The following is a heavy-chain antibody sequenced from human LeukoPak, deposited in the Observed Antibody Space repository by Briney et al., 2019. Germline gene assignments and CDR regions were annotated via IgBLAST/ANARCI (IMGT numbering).Heavy chain of an antibody. V-gene: IGHV4-59*01. CDR2: IFYSGST. Sequence: SETLSLTCTVSGGSISSYYWSWIRQPPGKGLEWIGYIFYSGSTNYNPSPKSRVTISVDTSKNQFSLKLSSVTAADTAVYYCARTGTYYYDSSGYKDYFDNWGQGTLVTVSS. CDR1: GGSISSYY. D-gene: IGHD3-22*01. J-gene: IGHJ4*02. CDR3: ARTGTYYYDSSGYKDYFDN.